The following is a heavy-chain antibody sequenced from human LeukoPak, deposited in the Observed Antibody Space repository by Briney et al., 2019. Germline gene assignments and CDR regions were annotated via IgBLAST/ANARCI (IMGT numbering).Heavy chain of an antibody. Sequence: SETLSLTCTVSGGSISSYYWSWIRQPPGKGLEWIGYIYYSGSTNYNPSLKSRVTISVDTYKNQFSLKLSSVTAADTAVYYCARHHGRYNWNGANYYFDYWGQGTLVTVSS. V-gene: IGHV4-59*08. J-gene: IGHJ4*02. CDR3: ARHHGRYNWNGANYYFDY. CDR1: GGSISSYY. CDR2: IYYSGST. D-gene: IGHD1-20*01.